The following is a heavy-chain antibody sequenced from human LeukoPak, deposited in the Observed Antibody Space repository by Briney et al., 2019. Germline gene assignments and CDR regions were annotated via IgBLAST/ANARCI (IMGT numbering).Heavy chain of an antibody. V-gene: IGHV3-74*01. J-gene: IGHJ4*01. D-gene: IGHD5-12*01. CDR3: VRHFNSVATMQIDY. Sequence: PGGSLRLSCAASGFPLSNYWMHWVRQTPGKGLVWVSRINPDGTTTSYADSVKGRFTISRDNARNSVYLEMTSLRADDTAFYHCVRHFNSVATMQIDYWGQGILVSVSS. CDR1: GFPLSNYW. CDR2: INPDGTTT.